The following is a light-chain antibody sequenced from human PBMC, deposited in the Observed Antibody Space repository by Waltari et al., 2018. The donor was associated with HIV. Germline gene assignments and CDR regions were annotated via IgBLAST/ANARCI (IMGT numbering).Light chain of an antibody. V-gene: IGLV3-25*03. CDR2: KDS. CDR3: QSADSSGTYAV. CDR1: VLPKHY. J-gene: IGLJ7*01. Sequence: SYELTQPPPVSVSPGQTARIACTGDVLPKHYTYRNQEKPGQAPVGVISKDSVRPSGIPERFSGSSSGTTSTLTISGLQAEDEADYYCQSADSSGTYAVFGGGTQLTVL.